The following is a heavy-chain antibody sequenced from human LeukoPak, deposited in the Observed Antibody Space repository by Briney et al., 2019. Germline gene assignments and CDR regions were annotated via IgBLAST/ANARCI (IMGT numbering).Heavy chain of an antibody. CDR2: IYYSGST. V-gene: IGHV4-38-2*01. Sequence: GSLRLSCAAPGFTFSNAWMSWVRQAPGKGLEWIGSIYYSGSTYYNPSLKSRVTISEDTSKNQFSLRLTSVTAADTAVYYCASQYCGGDCLGPGALDVWGQGTMVAVSS. CDR3: ASQYCGGDCLGPGALDV. J-gene: IGHJ3*01. CDR1: GFTFSNAW. D-gene: IGHD2-21*02.